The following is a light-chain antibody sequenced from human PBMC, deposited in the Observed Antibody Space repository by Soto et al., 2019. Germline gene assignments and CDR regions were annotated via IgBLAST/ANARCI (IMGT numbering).Light chain of an antibody. CDR1: QTISSW. CDR3: QHYNSYSEA. CDR2: KAS. Sequence: DIQMTQSPSTLSGSVGDRVTITCRASQTISSWLAWYQQKPGKAPKLLIYKASTLKSGVPSRFSGSGSGTEFTLTISSLQPDDFAPYYCQHYNSYSEACGQGNKVDLK. V-gene: IGKV1-5*03. J-gene: IGKJ1*01.